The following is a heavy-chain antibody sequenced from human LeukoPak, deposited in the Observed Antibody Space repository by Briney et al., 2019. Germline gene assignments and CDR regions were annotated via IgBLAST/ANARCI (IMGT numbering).Heavy chain of an antibody. Sequence: GASVKVSCKASGYTFTSYGISWVRQAPGQGLEWMGGIIPIFGTANYAQKFQGRVTITADESTSTAYMELSSLRSEDTAVYYCASGRGYCSSTSCFPSVVYYGMDVWGQGTTVTVSS. CDR2: IIPIFGTA. CDR1: GYTFTSYG. CDR3: ASGRGYCSSTSCFPSVVYYGMDV. V-gene: IGHV1-69*13. J-gene: IGHJ6*02. D-gene: IGHD2-2*01.